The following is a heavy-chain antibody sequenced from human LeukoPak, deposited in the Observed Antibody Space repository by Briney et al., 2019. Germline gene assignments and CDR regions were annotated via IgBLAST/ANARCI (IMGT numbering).Heavy chain of an antibody. CDR1: GGSISSYY. J-gene: IGHJ4*02. CDR2: IYTSGST. Sequence: SETLSLTCTVSGGSISSYYWSWIRQPAGKGLEWIGRIYTSGSTNYNPSLKSRVTMSVDTSKNQFSLKLSSVTAADTAVYYCAREPGYSGYAHFDYWGQGTLVTVSS. CDR3: AREPGYSGYAHFDY. D-gene: IGHD5-12*01. V-gene: IGHV4-4*07.